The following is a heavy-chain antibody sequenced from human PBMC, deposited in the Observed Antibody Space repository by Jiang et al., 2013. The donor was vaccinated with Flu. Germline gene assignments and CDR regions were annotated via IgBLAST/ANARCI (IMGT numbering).Heavy chain of an antibody. CDR1: YG. CDR3: AKDGSSGWYY. J-gene: IGHJ4*02. V-gene: IGHV3-30*18. D-gene: IGHD6-19*01. Sequence: YGMHWVRQAPGKGLEWVAVISYDGSNKYYADSVKGRFTISRDNSKNTLYLQMNSLRAEDTAVYYCAKDGSSGWYYWGQGTLVTVSS. CDR2: ISYDGSNK.